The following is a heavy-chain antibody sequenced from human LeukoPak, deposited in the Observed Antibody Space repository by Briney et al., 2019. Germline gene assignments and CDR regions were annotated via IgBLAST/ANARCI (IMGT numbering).Heavy chain of an antibody. Sequence: GGSLRLSCVTSGLTVSSNYMNWVRQAPGKGLEWVSVIYSGGYTYYADSVKGRFTISRDNSRNTLYLQMNSLRAEDTAVYYCARIKTTIPGVNAFDIWGQGTVVTVSS. CDR2: IYSGGYT. CDR1: GLTVSSNY. CDR3: ARIKTTIPGVNAFDI. J-gene: IGHJ3*02. V-gene: IGHV3-53*01. D-gene: IGHD3-10*01.